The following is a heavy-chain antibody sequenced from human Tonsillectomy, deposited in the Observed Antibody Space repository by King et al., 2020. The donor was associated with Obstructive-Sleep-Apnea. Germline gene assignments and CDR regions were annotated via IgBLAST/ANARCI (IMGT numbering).Heavy chain of an antibody. D-gene: IGHD6-13*01. Sequence: QLVQSGGGLVKPGGSLRLSCAASGFTFSDYYMSWLRQAPGKGLEWVSHISSSGSTIYSSDSVKGRFTMSRDNAKKSLYLQMNSLRAEDTAIYYCARNWVAAQFDYWGQGTLVTVSS. CDR3: ARNWVAAQFDY. V-gene: IGHV3-11*01. J-gene: IGHJ4*02. CDR1: GFTFSDYY. CDR2: ISSSGSTI.